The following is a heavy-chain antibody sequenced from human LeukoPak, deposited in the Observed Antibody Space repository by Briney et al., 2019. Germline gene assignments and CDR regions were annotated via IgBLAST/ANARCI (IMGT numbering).Heavy chain of an antibody. CDR2: IKQDGSEK. V-gene: IGHV3-7*03. CDR3: ARSWELLVFDP. Sequence: PGGSLRLSCAASGFTFSSYWMSWVRQAPGKGLEWVANIKQDGSEKYYVDSVKGRFTISRDNSKNTLYLQMNSLRAEDTAVYYCARSWELLVFDPWGQGTLVTVSS. J-gene: IGHJ5*02. D-gene: IGHD1-26*01. CDR1: GFTFSSYW.